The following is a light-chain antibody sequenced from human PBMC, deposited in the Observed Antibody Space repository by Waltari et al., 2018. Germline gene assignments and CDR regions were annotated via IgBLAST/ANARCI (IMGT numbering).Light chain of an antibody. CDR2: DAS. Sequence: VVLTQSPVTLSLSPGETATLSCRASQTIGTYLAWYQHKLGQSPRLLIYDASTRATGIPARFSGSGSGTDFTLTISGLEAEDSAFYYCQQRYNWPPLTFGGGTKVQNK. CDR3: QQRYNWPPLT. CDR1: QTIGTY. V-gene: IGKV3-11*01. J-gene: IGKJ4*01.